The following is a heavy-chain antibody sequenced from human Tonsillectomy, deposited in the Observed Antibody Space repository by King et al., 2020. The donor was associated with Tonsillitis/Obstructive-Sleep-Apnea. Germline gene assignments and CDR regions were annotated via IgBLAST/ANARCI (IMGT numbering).Heavy chain of an antibody. CDR2: ISYVEKNK. V-gene: IGHV3-30*18. Sequence: VQLVESGGGVVQPGRSLRLSCAASGFTFSSYGMHWVRQAPGKGLEWVAIISYVEKNKFYADSVKGRFTISRDNSKSTLYLQMNILTTDDTAVYYCAKDLRNSVTFDYWGQGTLVTVSS. J-gene: IGHJ4*02. CDR3: AKDLRNSVTFDY. D-gene: IGHD2-21*02. CDR1: GFTFSSYG.